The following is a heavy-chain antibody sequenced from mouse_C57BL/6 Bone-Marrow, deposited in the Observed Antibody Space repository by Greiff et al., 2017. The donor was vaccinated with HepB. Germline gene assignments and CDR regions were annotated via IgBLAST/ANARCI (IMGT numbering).Heavy chain of an antibody. D-gene: IGHD2-10*02. CDR1: GISITTGNYR. Sequence: EVQLQQSGPGLVKPSQTVFLTCTVTGISITTGNYRWSWIRQFPGNKLEWIGYIYYSGTITYNPSLTSRTTITRDTPKNQFFLEMNSLTAEDTATYYCARDRVLRYGKEGYYFDYWGQGTTLTVSS. CDR3: ARDRVLRYGKEGYYFDY. V-gene: IGHV3-5*01. CDR2: IYYSGTI. J-gene: IGHJ2*01.